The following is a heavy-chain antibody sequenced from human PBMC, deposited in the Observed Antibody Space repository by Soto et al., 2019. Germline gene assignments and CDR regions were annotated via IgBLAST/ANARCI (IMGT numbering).Heavy chain of an antibody. CDR3: ARAPTGHSRLREWLAGHFDY. J-gene: IGHJ4*02. CDR1: GYTFTVYY. CDR2: INPNSGGT. V-gene: IGHV1-2*04. Sequence: ASVKVSCKASGYTFTVYYMHWVRQAPGQGLEWMGWINPNSGGTNYAQKFQGWVTMTGDTSISTAYMELSRLRSDDTAVYYCARAPTGHSRLREWLAGHFDYWGQGTLVTVSS. D-gene: IGHD6-19*01.